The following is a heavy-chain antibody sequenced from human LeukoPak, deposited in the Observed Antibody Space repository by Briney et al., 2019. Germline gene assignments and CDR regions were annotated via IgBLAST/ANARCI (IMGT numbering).Heavy chain of an antibody. CDR3: ARDGKPDAFDI. J-gene: IGHJ3*02. D-gene: IGHD1-26*01. V-gene: IGHV1-2*02. CDR2: INPNSGGT. CDR1: GYTFTGYY. Sequence: VASVKVSRKASGYTFTGYYMHSVRQAPGQGLEWMGWINPNSGGTNYAQKFQGRVTMTRDTSISTAYMELSRLRSDDTAVYYCARDGKPDAFDIWGQGTMVTVSS.